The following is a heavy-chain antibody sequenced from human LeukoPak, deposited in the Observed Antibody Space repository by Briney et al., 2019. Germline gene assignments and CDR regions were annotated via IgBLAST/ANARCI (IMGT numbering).Heavy chain of an antibody. J-gene: IGHJ6*01. CDR3: AKMKGHPLPKYYMDV. CDR2: ISGSCDNT. CDR1: GFTISGFA. Sequence: PGGSLRLSCAASGFTISGFAMSWVRRTPGKGLELVSGISGSCDNTIYADSVKGRFTISRDNSKNTLYLEMNSLRAEDTAIYYCAKMKGHPLPKYYMDVWGQGTTVTVSS. D-gene: IGHD1-26*01. V-gene: IGHV3-23*01.